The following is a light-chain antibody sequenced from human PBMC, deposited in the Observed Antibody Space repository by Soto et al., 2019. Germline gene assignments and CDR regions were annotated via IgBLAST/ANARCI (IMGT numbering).Light chain of an antibody. CDR3: QQYYTTRT. CDR1: QRLLYSSTNKNY. Sequence: DIVMTQSPDSLAVSLGERATIKCKSSQRLLYSSTNKNYLAWYQQRPGQPPKLLIYWASTRKSGVPDRFIGSGSGTDFTLTITSLQADDVAVYYCQQYYTTRTFGQGTKVEIK. J-gene: IGKJ1*01. CDR2: WAS. V-gene: IGKV4-1*01.